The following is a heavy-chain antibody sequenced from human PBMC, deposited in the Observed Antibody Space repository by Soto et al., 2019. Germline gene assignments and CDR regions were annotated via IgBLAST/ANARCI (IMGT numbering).Heavy chain of an antibody. CDR3: ARLAGLATVASYFDF. D-gene: IGHD4-4*01. V-gene: IGHV4-30-2*03. J-gene: IGHJ4*02. CDR1: GFTFSSYA. Sequence: LRLSCAASGFTFSSYAMSWFRHPPGKGLEWIGSLYYRGNAYSNPSLQTRVTISLDKSKSRFSLKLNSVTAADSAVYFCARLAGLATVASYFDFWGAGARVTV. CDR2: LYYRGNA.